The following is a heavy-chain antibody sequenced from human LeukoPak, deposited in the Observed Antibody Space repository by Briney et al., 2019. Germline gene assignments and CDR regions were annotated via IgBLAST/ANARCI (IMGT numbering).Heavy chain of an antibody. CDR2: ISGSGGST. CDR3: AKGAVAAALGAGDAFDI. J-gene: IGHJ3*02. D-gene: IGHD6-13*01. CDR1: GFTFSSYA. V-gene: IGHV3-23*01. Sequence: GGSLRLSCAASGFTFSSYAMSWVRQAPGKGLEWVSAISGSGGSTYYADSVKGRFTISRDNSKNTLYLQMNSLRAEDTAVYYCAKGAVAAALGAGDAFDIWGQGTMVTVSS.